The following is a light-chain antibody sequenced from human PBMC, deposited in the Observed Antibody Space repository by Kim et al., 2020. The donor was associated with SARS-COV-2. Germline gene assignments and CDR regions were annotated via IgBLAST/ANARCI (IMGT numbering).Light chain of an antibody. CDR3: QAWDSSTHNYV. CDR2: QDN. V-gene: IGLV3-1*01. Sequence: QGQTASITCSGDKLGDKSVSWYQQKPGQSPGVVIYQDNQRPSGIPERFSGSNSGNTATLTISGTQAMDEADYYCQAWDSSTHNYVFGAGTKVTVL. J-gene: IGLJ1*01. CDR1: KLGDKS.